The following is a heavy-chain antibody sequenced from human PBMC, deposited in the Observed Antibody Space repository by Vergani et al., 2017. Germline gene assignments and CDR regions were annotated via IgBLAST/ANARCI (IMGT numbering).Heavy chain of an antibody. D-gene: IGHD3-10*01. J-gene: IGHJ5*02. Sequence: QVQLQQWGAGLLKPSETLSLTCAVYGGSFSGYYWSWIRQPPGKGLECIGEINHSGSTNYNPSLKSRVTISVDTSKNQFSLKLSSVTAADTAVYYCARGRXDYYGSGSQTTPRGRFDPWGQGTLVTVSS. CDR3: ARGRXDYYGSGSQTTPRGRFDP. V-gene: IGHV4-34*01. CDR1: GGSFSGYY. CDR2: INHSGST.